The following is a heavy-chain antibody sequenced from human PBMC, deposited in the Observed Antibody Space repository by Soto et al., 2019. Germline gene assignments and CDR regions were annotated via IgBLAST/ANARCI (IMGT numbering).Heavy chain of an antibody. CDR2: IWYDGSNA. J-gene: IGHJ6*01. CDR3: AKDWGGPYTRGCGFDI. V-gene: IGHV3-33*06. D-gene: IGHD7-27*01. Sequence: QVQLVESGGGVVQPGGSLRLSCAASGFTFSNSGMHWVRQAPGKGLEWVAVIWYDGSNAYYADSVKGRFTISRDNLRNTQSLQMNSLRAEDTAIYYCAKDWGGPYTRGCGFDIWGQGAMVTVSS. CDR1: GFTFSNSG.